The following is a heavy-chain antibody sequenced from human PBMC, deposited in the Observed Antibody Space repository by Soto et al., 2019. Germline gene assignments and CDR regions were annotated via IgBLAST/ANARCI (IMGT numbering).Heavy chain of an antibody. V-gene: IGHV3-30-3*01. CDR2: ISYDGSNK. CDR1: GFTFSSYA. D-gene: IGHD6-13*01. CDR3: ARSIAAAAHYYYGMDV. Sequence: PGGSLRLSCAASGFTFSSYAMHWVRQAPGKGLEWVAVISYDGSNKYYADSVKGRFTISRDNSKNTLYLQMNSLRAEDTAVYYCARSIAAAAHYYYGMDVWGQGTTVTVSS. J-gene: IGHJ6*02.